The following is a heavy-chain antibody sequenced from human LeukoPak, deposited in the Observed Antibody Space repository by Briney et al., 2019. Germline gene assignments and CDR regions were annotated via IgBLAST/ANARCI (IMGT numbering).Heavy chain of an antibody. CDR1: GYTFTSYY. CDR2: INPSGGST. V-gene: IGHV1-46*01. J-gene: IGHJ6*02. D-gene: IGHD4-17*01. Sequence: ASVKVSCKASGYTFTSYYMHWMRQAPGQGLEWMGIINPSGGSTSYAQKFQGRVTMTRDTSTSTGYMELSSLRSEDTAVYYCARGTAVTTIYYYYYGMDVWGQGTTVTVSS. CDR3: ARGTAVTTIYYYYYGMDV.